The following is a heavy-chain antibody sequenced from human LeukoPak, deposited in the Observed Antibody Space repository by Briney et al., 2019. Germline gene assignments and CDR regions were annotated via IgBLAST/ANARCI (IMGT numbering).Heavy chain of an antibody. CDR3: ANVPRSTVSY. Sequence: PGGSLRLSCAASEFSFSTNWMHWVRQTPGKGLEWVAELNEDGSVKYYVDSVKGRFTISRDNAKSLLFLQMYNLRPEDTGVYFCANVPRSTVSYWGRGTLVTVSS. CDR2: LNEDGSVK. J-gene: IGHJ4*02. V-gene: IGHV3-7*01. D-gene: IGHD2-2*01. CDR1: EFSFSTNW.